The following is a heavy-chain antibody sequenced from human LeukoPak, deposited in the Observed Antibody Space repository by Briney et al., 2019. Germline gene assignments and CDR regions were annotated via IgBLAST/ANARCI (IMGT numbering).Heavy chain of an antibody. D-gene: IGHD1-26*01. V-gene: IGHV3-66*01. CDR2: IYSGGST. CDR3: ARVPYSGSYS. J-gene: IGHJ4*02. Sequence: GGSLRLSCAASGFTFSSYSMNWVRQAPGKGLEWVSVIYSGGSTYYADSVKGRFTISRDNSKNTLYLQMNSLRAEDTAVYYCARVPYSGSYSWGQGTLVTVSS. CDR1: GFTFSSYS.